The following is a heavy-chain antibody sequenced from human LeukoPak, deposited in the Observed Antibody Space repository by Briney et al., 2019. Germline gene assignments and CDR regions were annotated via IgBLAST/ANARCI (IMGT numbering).Heavy chain of an antibody. V-gene: IGHV4-59*12. CDR3: ASRNFGVVTD. D-gene: IGHD3-3*01. CDR1: GDSISSYY. Sequence: PSETLSLTCTVSGDSISSYYWSWIRQPPGKGLEWIGYIYYSGSTNYNPSLKSRVTISLDPSKNQFSLKLSSVTAADTAVYYCASRNFGVVTDWGQGTLVTVSS. J-gene: IGHJ4*02. CDR2: IYYSGST.